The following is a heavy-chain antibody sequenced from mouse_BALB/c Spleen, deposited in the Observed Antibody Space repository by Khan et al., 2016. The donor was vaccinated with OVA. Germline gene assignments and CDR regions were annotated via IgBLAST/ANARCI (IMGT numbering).Heavy chain of an antibody. V-gene: IGHV3-2*02. CDR3: ARRSV. CDR1: GYSITSDYA. J-gene: IGHJ1*01. Sequence: EVQLQESGPGLVKPSQSLSLTCTVTGYSITSDYAWNWIRQFPGNKLEWMGYITYSGSTSYNPSLKSRISINRDTSKNQFFLQLNSATADDTAPSFCARRSVWGAGTTVTVSA. CDR2: ITYSGST.